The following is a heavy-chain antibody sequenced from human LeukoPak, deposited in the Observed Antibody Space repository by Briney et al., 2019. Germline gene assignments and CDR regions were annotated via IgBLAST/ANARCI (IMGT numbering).Heavy chain of an antibody. CDR1: VFTFSSYE. D-gene: IGHD6-13*01. CDR3: ARDNQLIAAAGSNY. J-gene: IGHJ4*02. Sequence: PGGSLRLSCAASVFTFSSYEMNWVRQAPGKGLEWVSYISSSGSTIYYADSVKGRFTISRDNAKNSLYLQMNSLRAEDTAVYYCARDNQLIAAAGSNYWGQGTLVTVSS. V-gene: IGHV3-48*03. CDR2: ISSSGSTI.